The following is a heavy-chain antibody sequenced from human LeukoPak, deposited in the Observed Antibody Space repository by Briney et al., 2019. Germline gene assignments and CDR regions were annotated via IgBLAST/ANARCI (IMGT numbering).Heavy chain of an antibody. CDR3: ARGPGDGYNEYYFDY. Sequence: ASVKVSCKTSGYTFTSYDINWVRRASGQGLEWMGWMNPNSGNTGSAQKFQGRVTLTRNTSITTAYMELSSLRSEDTAVYYCARGPGDGYNEYYFDYWGQGTLVTVSS. CDR2: MNPNSGNT. J-gene: IGHJ4*02. V-gene: IGHV1-8*03. CDR1: GYTFTSYD. D-gene: IGHD5-24*01.